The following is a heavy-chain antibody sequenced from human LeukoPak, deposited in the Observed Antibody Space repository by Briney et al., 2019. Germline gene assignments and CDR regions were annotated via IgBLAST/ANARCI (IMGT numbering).Heavy chain of an antibody. CDR3: ARNFRSSSGSYLFDY. V-gene: IGHV3-33*01. D-gene: IGHD1-26*01. J-gene: IGHJ4*02. CDR2: IWCDGSNK. Sequence: PGGSLRLSCAASGFTFSSYGMHWVRQAPGKGLEWVAVIWCDGSNKYYADSVKGRFTISRDNSKNTLYLQMNSLRAEDTAVYYCARNFRSSSGSYLFDYWGQGTLVTVSS. CDR1: GFTFSSYG.